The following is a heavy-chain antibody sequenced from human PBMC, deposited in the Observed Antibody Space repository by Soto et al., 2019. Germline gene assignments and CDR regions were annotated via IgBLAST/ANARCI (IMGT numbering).Heavy chain of an antibody. J-gene: IGHJ4*02. V-gene: IGHV3-23*01. CDR1: GFTFSSYA. Sequence: GGSLRLSCAASGFTFSSYAMSWVRQAPGKGLEWVSAISGSGGSTYYADSVKGRFTISRDNSKNTLYLQMNSLRAEDTAVYYCATDPHSSGYYYEFPYLVYWGQGTLVTVSS. D-gene: IGHD3-22*01. CDR2: ISGSGGST. CDR3: ATDPHSSGYYYEFPYLVY.